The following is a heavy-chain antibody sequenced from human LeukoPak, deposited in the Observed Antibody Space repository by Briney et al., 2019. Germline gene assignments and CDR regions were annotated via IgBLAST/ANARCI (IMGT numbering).Heavy chain of an antibody. CDR1: GGSISGDY. CDR2: IHSSGST. D-gene: IGHD6-13*01. CDR3: ARDRPGGSSLDY. J-gene: IGHJ4*02. V-gene: IGHV4-59*01. Sequence: SETLSLTCTVSGGSISGDYWSWIRQSPGKGLEWIAYIHSSGSTSYNPSLKSRVTVSVDTSKNEFSLKLTSVNAVDTAVYYCARDRPGGSSLDYWGQGTLVTVSS.